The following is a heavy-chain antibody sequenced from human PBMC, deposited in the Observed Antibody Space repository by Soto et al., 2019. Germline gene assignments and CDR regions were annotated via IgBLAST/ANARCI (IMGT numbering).Heavy chain of an antibody. CDR3: AKSPYYEFWSAYAFDF. D-gene: IGHD3-3*01. CDR1: GFTFSTYA. CDR2: INGGGVST. Sequence: PGGSLRLSCTASGFTFSTYAMSWVRQAPGRGLEWVSSINGGGVSTYYADSVKGRFTISRDYSKNTLYLQMNSLRAEDTAVYYCAKSPYYEFWSAYAFDFWGQGNLVTVSS. J-gene: IGHJ4*02. V-gene: IGHV3-23*01.